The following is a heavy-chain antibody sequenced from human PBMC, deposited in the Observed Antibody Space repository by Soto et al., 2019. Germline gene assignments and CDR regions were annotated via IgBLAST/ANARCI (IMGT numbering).Heavy chain of an antibody. CDR1: GFTFSSYE. D-gene: IGHD3-16*02. V-gene: IGHV3-48*03. CDR2: ISSRGSTI. CDR3: ARGPFGGVIVYCFDY. Sequence: EVELVESGGGLVQPGGSLRLSCVASGFTFSSYEMIWVRQAPGKGLEWVSYISSRGSTIYYADSVKGRFTISRDNAKNSLYLQMNSLRAGDTAVYFCARGPFGGVIVYCFDYWGQGTLVTVSS. J-gene: IGHJ4*02.